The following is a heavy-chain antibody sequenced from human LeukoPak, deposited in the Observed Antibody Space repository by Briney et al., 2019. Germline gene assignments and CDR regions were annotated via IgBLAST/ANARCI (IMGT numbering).Heavy chain of an antibody. CDR3: ARESGAGGYFSYYNVDV. J-gene: IGHJ6*03. CDR1: GFTFSGYS. CDR2: ISSSSGFI. V-gene: IGHV3-21*01. Sequence: KAGGSLRLSCAASGFTFSGYSMNWVRQAPGKGLEWVSSISSSSGFIYYADSVKGRFTISRDNAKNSLYLQMNSLRAEDTAGYYCARESGAGGYFSYYNVDVWGKGTTVTVSS. D-gene: IGHD7-27*01.